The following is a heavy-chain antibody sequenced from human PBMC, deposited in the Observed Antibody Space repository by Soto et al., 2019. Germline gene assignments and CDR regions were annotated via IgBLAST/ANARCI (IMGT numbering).Heavy chain of an antibody. Sequence: QVQLVESGGGVVQPGRSLRLSCAASGVSFSISAMHWVRQAPGKGLEWVAVISYDGSIKYYADSVKGRFTISRDNSKNTLYVQMNSLRADDTAVYYCARAEAVAGPYYFDYWGQGTLVTVSS. J-gene: IGHJ4*02. CDR3: ARAEAVAGPYYFDY. CDR2: ISYDGSIK. CDR1: GVSFSISA. D-gene: IGHD6-19*01. V-gene: IGHV3-30-3*01.